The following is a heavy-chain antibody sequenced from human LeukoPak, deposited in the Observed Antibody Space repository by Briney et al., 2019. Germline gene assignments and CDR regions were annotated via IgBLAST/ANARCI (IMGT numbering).Heavy chain of an antibody. CDR3: ASPLRRNHWEGEYYFDY. CDR2: IIPIFGTA. CDR1: VGTFSSYA. D-gene: IGHD1-14*01. Sequence: SVKVSCKASVGTFSSYAISWVRQAPGHGLEWVGGIIPIFGTANYAQKFQGRVTITADASTSTAYRELSSLRSEDTAVYYCASPLRRNHWEGEYYFDYWGQGTLVTVSS. J-gene: IGHJ4*02. V-gene: IGHV1-69*13.